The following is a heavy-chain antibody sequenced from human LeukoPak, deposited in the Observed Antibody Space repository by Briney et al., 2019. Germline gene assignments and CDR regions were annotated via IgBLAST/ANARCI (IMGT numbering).Heavy chain of an antibody. CDR3: ASQPRTYYDSSGYYY. CDR1: GGTFSSYA. D-gene: IGHD3-22*01. V-gene: IGHV1-69*13. CDR2: IIPIFGTA. J-gene: IGHJ4*02. Sequence: PVKVSCKASGGTFSSYAISWVRQAPGQGLEWMGGIIPIFGTANYAQKFQGRVTITADESTSTAYMELSSLRSEDTAVYYCASQPRTYYDSSGYYYWGQGTLVTVSS.